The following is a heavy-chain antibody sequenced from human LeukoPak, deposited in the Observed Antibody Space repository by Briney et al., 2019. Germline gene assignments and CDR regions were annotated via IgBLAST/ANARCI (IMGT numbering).Heavy chain of an antibody. CDR1: GYTFTGYY. CDR3: ASLLHDYYDSSGYYRPFDY. V-gene: IGHV1-2*02. CDR2: INPNSGGT. J-gene: IGHJ4*02. Sequence: GASVKVSCKASGYTFTGYYMHWVRQAPGQGLEWMGWINPNSGGTNYAQKFQGRVTMTRDTSISTAYMELSRLRSDDTAVYYCASLLHDYYDSSGYYRPFDYWGQGTLVTVSS. D-gene: IGHD3-22*01.